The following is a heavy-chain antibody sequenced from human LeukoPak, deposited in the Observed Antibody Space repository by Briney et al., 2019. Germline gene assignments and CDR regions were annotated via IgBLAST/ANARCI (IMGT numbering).Heavy chain of an antibody. CDR2: ISAYNGNT. CDR3: ARSGTYYDFWSGPDY. Sequence: ASVKVSCKASGYTFTNYGVSWVRQAPGQGLEWMGWISAYNGNTNYAQKLQGRVTMTTDTSTSTAYMELRGLRSDDTAVYYCARSGTYYDFWSGPDYWGQGTLVTVSS. CDR1: GYTFTNYG. V-gene: IGHV1-18*01. D-gene: IGHD3-3*01. J-gene: IGHJ4*02.